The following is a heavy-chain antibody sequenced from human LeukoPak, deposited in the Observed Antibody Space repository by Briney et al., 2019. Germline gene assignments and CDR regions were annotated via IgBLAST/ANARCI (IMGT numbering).Heavy chain of an antibody. D-gene: IGHD4-17*01. V-gene: IGHV3-23*01. Sequence: GGFLRLSCAASGFTFSCYAMSWVRQAPGKGLEWVSAISGSGGSTYYADSVKGRFTISRDNSKNTLYLQMNSLRAEDTAVYYCAKDHDSGDYVPYYGMDVWGQGTTVTVS. CDR1: GFTFSCYA. J-gene: IGHJ6*02. CDR3: AKDHDSGDYVPYYGMDV. CDR2: ISGSGGST.